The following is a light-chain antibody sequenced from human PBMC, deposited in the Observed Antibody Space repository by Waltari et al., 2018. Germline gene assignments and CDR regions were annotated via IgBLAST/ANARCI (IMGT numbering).Light chain of an antibody. CDR3: QQYNDWPPMYT. Sequence: EIVMTQSPATLSVSPGERATLSCRASQSVRSLFAWYQQKPGQAPRLLIYGASTRATGIPDRFSGSGSGTEFTLTISSLQSEDFAVYYCQQYNDWPPMYTFGQGTKLEIK. J-gene: IGKJ2*01. V-gene: IGKV3-15*01. CDR1: QSVRSL. CDR2: GAS.